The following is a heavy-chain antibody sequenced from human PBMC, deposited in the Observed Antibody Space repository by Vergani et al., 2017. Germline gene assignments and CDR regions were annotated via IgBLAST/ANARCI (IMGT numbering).Heavy chain of an antibody. Sequence: QVQLVESGGGLVKPGGSLRLSCAASGFTFSDYYMSWIRQAPGKGLEWVSYISSSSSYTNYADSVKGRFTISRDNSKNTLYLQMNSLRAEDTAVYYCARDRAVVVPAGGHRGPPYYMDVWGKGTTVTVSS. CDR2: ISSSSSYT. CDR1: GFTFSDYY. J-gene: IGHJ6*03. CDR3: ARDRAVVVPAGGHRGPPYYMDV. V-gene: IGHV3-11*05. D-gene: IGHD2-2*01.